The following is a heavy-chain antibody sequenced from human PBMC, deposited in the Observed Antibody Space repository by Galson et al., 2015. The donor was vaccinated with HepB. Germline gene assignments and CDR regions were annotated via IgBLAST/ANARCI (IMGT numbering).Heavy chain of an antibody. CDR1: GFTFSSYG. Sequence: SLRLSCAASGFTFSSYGMHWVRQAPGKGLEWVAVISYDGSNKYYADSVKGRFTVSRNNSKNTLYLQMNSLRAEDTAVYYCANAYSGSYYFDYWGQGTLVTVSS. J-gene: IGHJ4*02. CDR3: ANAYSGSYYFDY. V-gene: IGHV3-30*18. CDR2: ISYDGSNK. D-gene: IGHD1-26*01.